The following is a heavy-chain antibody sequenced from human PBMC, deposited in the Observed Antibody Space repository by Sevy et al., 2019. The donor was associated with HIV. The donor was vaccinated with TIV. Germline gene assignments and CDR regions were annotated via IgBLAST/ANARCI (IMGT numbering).Heavy chain of an antibody. J-gene: IGHJ3*02. D-gene: IGHD3-3*01. Sequence: GGSLRLSCAASGFTFSDYYMSWIRQAPGKGLEWVSYISSSGSTIYYAYSVKGRFTISRDNAKNSLYLQMNSLRAEDTAVYYCARDGEATIFGVVRDAFDIWGQGTMVTVSS. V-gene: IGHV3-11*01. CDR1: GFTFSDYY. CDR2: ISSSGSTI. CDR3: ARDGEATIFGVVRDAFDI.